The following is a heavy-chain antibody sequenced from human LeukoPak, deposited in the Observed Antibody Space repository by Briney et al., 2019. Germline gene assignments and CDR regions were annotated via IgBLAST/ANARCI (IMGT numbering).Heavy chain of an antibody. CDR1: GGSISSGSYY. D-gene: IGHD2-21*02. V-gene: IGHV4-61*02. CDR3: ARVTSPHAFDI. Sequence: PSETLSLTCTVSGGSISSGSYYWSWIRQPAGKGLEWIGRIYTSGSTNYNPSLKSRVTISVDTSKNQFSLKLSSVTAADTAVYYCARVTSPHAFDIWGQGTMVTVSS. J-gene: IGHJ3*02. CDR2: IYTSGST.